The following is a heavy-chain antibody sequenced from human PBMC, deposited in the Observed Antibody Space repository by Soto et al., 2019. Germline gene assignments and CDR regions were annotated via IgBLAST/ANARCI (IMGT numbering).Heavy chain of an antibody. D-gene: IGHD3-10*01. Sequence: SETLSLTCTVSGGSISSGDYYWSWIRQPPGKGLEWIGYIYYTGSTYYNPSLESRVTITADTSQNQLSLRLTSVTAADTAVYYCARAKFYRGVMDQFDYWGQGTPVTVSS. J-gene: IGHJ4*02. CDR2: IYYTGST. V-gene: IGHV4-30-4*01. CDR3: ARAKFYRGVMDQFDY. CDR1: GGSISSGDYY.